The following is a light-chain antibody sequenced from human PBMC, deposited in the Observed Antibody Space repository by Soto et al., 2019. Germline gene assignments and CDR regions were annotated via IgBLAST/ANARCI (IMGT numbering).Light chain of an antibody. CDR3: SSYAGNSNYV. V-gene: IGLV2-8*01. Sequence: QSVLTQPPSASGSPEQSVTISCTGTSSDVGAYKFVSWYQQNPGKAPKLIIYDVTKRPTGVPDRFSGSKSGNTASLTVSGLQAEDEADYYCSSYAGNSNYVFGSGTKVTVL. CDR1: SSDVGAYKF. CDR2: DVT. J-gene: IGLJ1*01.